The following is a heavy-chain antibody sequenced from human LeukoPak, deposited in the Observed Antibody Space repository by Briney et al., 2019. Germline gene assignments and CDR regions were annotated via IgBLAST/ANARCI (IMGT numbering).Heavy chain of an antibody. CDR1: GGSISSYY. CDR2: INHSGST. D-gene: IGHD2-2*02. Sequence: PSETLSLTCTVSGGSISSYYWSWIRQPPGKGLEWIGEINHSGSTNYNPSLKSRVTISVDTSKNQFSLKLSSVTAADTAVYYCARVGVEDIVVVPAAIDGMDVWGQGTTVTVSS. J-gene: IGHJ6*02. V-gene: IGHV4-34*01. CDR3: ARVGVEDIVVVPAAIDGMDV.